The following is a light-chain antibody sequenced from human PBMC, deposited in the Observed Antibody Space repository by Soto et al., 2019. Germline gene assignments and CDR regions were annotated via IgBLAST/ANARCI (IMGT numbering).Light chain of an antibody. Sequence: QSVLTQPPSASGPPGQRVTISGSGSVSNIGSNTVNWYQHLPGTAPSFLIYSNDPRPSGVADRVSGSKSGTSASLAISGLQSEDEADYYCSAWDDSLNVYVFGTGTKLTVL. V-gene: IGLV1-44*01. CDR3: SAWDDSLNVYV. J-gene: IGLJ1*01. CDR1: VSNIGSNT. CDR2: SND.